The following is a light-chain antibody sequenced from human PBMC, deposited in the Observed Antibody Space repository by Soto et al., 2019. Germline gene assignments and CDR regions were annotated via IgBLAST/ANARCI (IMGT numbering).Light chain of an antibody. CDR1: QSISSY. CDR2: AAS. CDR3: QQSYSTLWT. J-gene: IGKJ1*01. V-gene: IGKV1-39*01. Sequence: DIQMTQSPSSLSASVGDRVTITCRASQSISSYLNWYQQKPGTAPKLLIYAASSLQSGVPSRFSGSGSWTDFTLTISSLQPEDFATYYCQQSYSTLWTFGQGTKVEIK.